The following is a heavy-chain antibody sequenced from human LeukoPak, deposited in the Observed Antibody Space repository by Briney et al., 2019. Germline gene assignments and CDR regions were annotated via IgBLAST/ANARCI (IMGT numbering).Heavy chain of an antibody. CDR1: GFTFGDHA. V-gene: IGHV3-49*04. D-gene: IGHD5-18*01. CDR3: TRGPIQLWIHNGMDV. J-gene: IGHJ6*02. Sequence: PGRSLRPSCTSSGFTFGDHAISWVRPAPRKGPGWVGFIRRKAYGETTEYAASVKGRFTISRDYSRSIAYLQMNSLKTEDTAVYYCTRGPIQLWIHNGMDVWGQGTTVTVSS. CDR2: IRRKAYGETT.